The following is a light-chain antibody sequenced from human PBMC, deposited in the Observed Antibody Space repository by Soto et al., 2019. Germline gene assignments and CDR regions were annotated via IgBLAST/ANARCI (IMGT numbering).Light chain of an antibody. Sequence: QSALTQPPSASGSPGQSVTISCTGTSSDIGGYNYVPWYQQHPGKAPKLFIYEVSKRPSGVPDRFSGSKSGNTASLTVSGLQAEDEADYYCSSYAGSNILFGGGTKVTVL. V-gene: IGLV2-8*01. CDR3: SSYAGSNIL. CDR1: SSDIGGYNY. CDR2: EVS. J-gene: IGLJ2*01.